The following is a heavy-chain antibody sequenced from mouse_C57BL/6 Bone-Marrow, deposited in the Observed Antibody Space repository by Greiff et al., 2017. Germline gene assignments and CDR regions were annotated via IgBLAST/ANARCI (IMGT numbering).Heavy chain of an antibody. CDR1: GYAFSSSW. J-gene: IGHJ3*01. D-gene: IGHD3-2*02. Sequence: VQLQQSGPELVKPGASVKISCKASGYAFSSSWMNWVKQRPGKGLEWIGRIYPGDGDTNYNGKFKGKATLTADKSSSTAYMQLSSLTSEDSAVYFCASLDSSGPAWFAYWGQGTLVTVSA. CDR2: IYPGDGDT. CDR3: ASLDSSGPAWFAY. V-gene: IGHV1-82*01.